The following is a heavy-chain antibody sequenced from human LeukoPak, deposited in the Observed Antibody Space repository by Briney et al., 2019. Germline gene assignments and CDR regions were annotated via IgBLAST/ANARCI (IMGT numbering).Heavy chain of an antibody. CDR2: INHSGST. J-gene: IGHJ5*02. Sequence: SETLSLTCAVYGGSFSGYYWSWIRQPPGKGLEWIGEINHSGSTNYNPSLKSRVTISVDTSKNQFSLKLSSVTAADTAVYYCARGERRGIAARLAWFDPWGQGTLVTVSS. CDR3: ARGERRGIAARLAWFDP. D-gene: IGHD6-6*01. V-gene: IGHV4-34*01. CDR1: GGSFSGYY.